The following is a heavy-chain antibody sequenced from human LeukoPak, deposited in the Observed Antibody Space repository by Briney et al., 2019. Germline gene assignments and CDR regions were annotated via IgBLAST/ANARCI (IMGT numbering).Heavy chain of an antibody. D-gene: IGHD3-3*01. J-gene: IGHJ6*03. V-gene: IGHV1-18*01. Sequence: ASVKVSCKASGYTFTSYGISWVRQAPGQRLEWMGWISAYNGNTNYAQKLQGRVTMTTDTSTSTAYMELRSLRSDDTAVYYCARVSYYDFWSGYYAVAHQYYYYYMDVWGKGTAVTVSS. CDR2: ISAYNGNT. CDR1: GYTFTSYG. CDR3: ARVSYYDFWSGYYAVAHQYYYYYMDV.